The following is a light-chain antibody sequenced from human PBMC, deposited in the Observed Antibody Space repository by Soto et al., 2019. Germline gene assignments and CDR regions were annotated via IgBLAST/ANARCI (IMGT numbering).Light chain of an antibody. V-gene: IGKV3-15*01. CDR2: RAS. CDR3: HQYNSYPQT. Sequence: EIVMTQSPSTLSVSLGDRATISCRASQSVSSCLAWYQQKPGQAPRLLIYRASTMATGIPARFSGSGSGTEFTLSISSLQSEDFAVYYCHQYNSYPQTFGQGTKVEIK. J-gene: IGKJ2*01. CDR1: QSVSSC.